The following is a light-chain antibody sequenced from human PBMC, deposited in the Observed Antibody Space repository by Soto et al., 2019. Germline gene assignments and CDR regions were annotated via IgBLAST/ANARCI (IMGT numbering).Light chain of an antibody. CDR3: QQYGNGNSPRYS. CDR2: GTS. CDR1: QSVSSNY. Sequence: ELVLTQSPGTLSLSLGDRATLSCRASQSVSSNYLAWYQQKPGQAPRLLIYGTSSRATGIPDRFSGSGSGTDFTHSISRLEPEDFAVYYFQQYGNGNSPRYSFGQGTRLEIK. J-gene: IGKJ2*03. V-gene: IGKV3-20*01.